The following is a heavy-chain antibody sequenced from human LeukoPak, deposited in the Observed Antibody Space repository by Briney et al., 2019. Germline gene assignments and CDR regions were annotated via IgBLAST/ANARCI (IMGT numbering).Heavy chain of an antibody. CDR1: GYTFTSYG. D-gene: IGHD2-15*01. CDR3: ARPVGSSYCSGGSCYPFDY. J-gene: IGHJ4*02. V-gene: IGHV1-18*01. CDR2: ISAYNGNT. Sequence: GASVKVSCKASGYTFTSYGISWVRQAPGQGLEWMGWISAYNGNTNYAQKLQGRVTMTTDTSTSTAYMELRSLRSDDTAVYYCARPVGSSYCSGGSCYPFDYWGQGTLVTVSS.